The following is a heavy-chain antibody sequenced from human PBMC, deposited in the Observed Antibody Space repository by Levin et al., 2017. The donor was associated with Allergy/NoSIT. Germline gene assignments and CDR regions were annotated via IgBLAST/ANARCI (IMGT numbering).Heavy chain of an antibody. V-gene: IGHV3-74*01. CDR1: GFTFSSYW. Sequence: GGSLRLSCAASGFTFSSYWMHWVRQAPGKGLVWVARINSDESSTTYADSVKGRFTISRDNAKNTLYLQMNSLRAEDTAVYYCARGGAYSNYGMDVWGQGTTVTVSS. CDR2: INSDESST. J-gene: IGHJ6*02. CDR3: ARGGAYSNYGMDV. D-gene: IGHD4-11*01.